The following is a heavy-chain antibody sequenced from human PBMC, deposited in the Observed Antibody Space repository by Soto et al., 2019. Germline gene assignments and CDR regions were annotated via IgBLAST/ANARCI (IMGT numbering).Heavy chain of an antibody. V-gene: IGHV5-10-1*01. Sequence: RGQSLKISSKGSGYSLTSYWISRVRQMPGKGMAWMGRIAPSAPYTNYSPSFQGHDTISADKSMSTAYLQWSSLKATDTTLYSWGSLLLPSRSYYYGMDVWGQGTTVTVAS. D-gene: IGHD5-18*01. CDR1: GYSLTSYW. CDR3: GSLLLPSRSYYYGMDV. CDR2: IAPSAPYT. J-gene: IGHJ6*02.